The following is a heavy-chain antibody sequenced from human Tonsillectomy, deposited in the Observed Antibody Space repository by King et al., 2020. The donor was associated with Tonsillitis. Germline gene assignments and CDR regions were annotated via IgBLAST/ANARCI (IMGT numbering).Heavy chain of an antibody. Sequence: VQLVESGGGLIQPGGSLRLSCAASGFTVSSNYMSWVRQAPGKGLEWISIIDSDGSPYYADSVKGRFTVSRDNSKNTLYLQLNSLRAEDTAMYYCAGGLGENFDYWGQGILVTVSS. J-gene: IGHJ4*02. V-gene: IGHV3-53*01. CDR1: GFTVSSNY. CDR2: IDSDGSP. CDR3: AGGLGENFDY. D-gene: IGHD3-10*01.